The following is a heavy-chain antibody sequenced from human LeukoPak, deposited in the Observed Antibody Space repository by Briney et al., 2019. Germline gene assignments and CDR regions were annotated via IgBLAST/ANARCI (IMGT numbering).Heavy chain of an antibody. CDR1: GGSISSYY. CDR3: ARAWGLEDY. CDR2: IYYSGST. Sequence: PSETLSLTCTVSGGSISSYYWSWIRQPPGKGLEWIGYIYYSGSTNYNPSLKSRVTISVDTSKNQSSLKLSSVTAADTAVYYCARAWGLEDYWGQGTLVTVSS. J-gene: IGHJ4*02. D-gene: IGHD3-16*01. V-gene: IGHV4-59*01.